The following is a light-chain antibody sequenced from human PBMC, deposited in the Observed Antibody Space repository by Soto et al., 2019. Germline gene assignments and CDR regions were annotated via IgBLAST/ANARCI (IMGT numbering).Light chain of an antibody. CDR2: GAS. V-gene: IGKV3-15*01. CDR3: QQYNNWPRT. Sequence: EIVMTQSPATLSVSPGERATLSCRASQSVSSDLAWYQQKPGQAPRLLIYGASTRATGIAASFSGSGSGTEFTLTISNLQSEDFAVYYCQQYNNWPRTFGGGTKVEI. CDR1: QSVSSD. J-gene: IGKJ4*01.